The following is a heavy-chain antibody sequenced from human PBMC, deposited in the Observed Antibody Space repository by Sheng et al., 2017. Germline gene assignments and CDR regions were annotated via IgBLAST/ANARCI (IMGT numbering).Heavy chain of an antibody. CDR2: IYSGGSS. Sequence: EVQLVESGGGLIQPGWSLRLSCAASGFTVSSNYMSWVRQAPGKGLEWVSVIYSGGSSYYADSVKGRFTISRDNSKNTLYLQMNSLRAEDTAVYYCARVRKGQWLVLAFDIWGQGTMVTVSS. D-gene: IGHD6-19*01. CDR3: ARVRKGQWLVLAFDI. V-gene: IGHV3-53*01. CDR1: GFTVSSNY. J-gene: IGHJ3*02.